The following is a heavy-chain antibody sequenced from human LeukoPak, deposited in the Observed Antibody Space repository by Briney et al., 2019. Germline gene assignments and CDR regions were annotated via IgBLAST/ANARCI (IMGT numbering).Heavy chain of an antibody. J-gene: IGHJ6*02. V-gene: IGHV4-31*03. D-gene: IGHD3-10*01. Sequence: SETLSLTCTVSGDSINSGGYYWSWIRQHPGTGLEWIGFIYYTGYTYSNPSLKSRFAISLDTSKNQFSLKLNSVTAADTAVYYCARDPGGFGELFGTSGLDVWGQGTTVLVSS. CDR3: ARDPGGFGELFGTSGLDV. CDR2: IYYTGYT. CDR1: GDSINSGGYY.